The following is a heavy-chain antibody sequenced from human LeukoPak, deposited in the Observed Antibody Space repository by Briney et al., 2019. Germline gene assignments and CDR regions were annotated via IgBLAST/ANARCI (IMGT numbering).Heavy chain of an antibody. CDR1: GFTDSNNY. D-gene: IGHD6-13*01. V-gene: IGHV3-53*01. CDR3: ARSLDGIAASSDY. Sequence: GGSLRLSCAASGFTDSNNYVSWVRQAPGKGLEWVSVIYSGGSTYYADSVKGRFTISRDNSKNTLYLQMNSLRAEDTAVYYCARSLDGIAASSDYWGQGTLVTVSS. J-gene: IGHJ4*02. CDR2: IYSGGST.